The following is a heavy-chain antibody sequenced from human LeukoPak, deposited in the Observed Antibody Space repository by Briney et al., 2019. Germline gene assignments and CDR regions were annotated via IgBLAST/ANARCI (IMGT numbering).Heavy chain of an antibody. Sequence: PGGSLRLSCIASGFTFSNYGMNWVRQVPGKGLEWVSYISSSRTSLPYADSVKGQFTISRDNAGNSLYLQMNSLRAEDTAIYYCARGGAARPDYWGQGVLVTVSS. V-gene: IGHV3-21*06. CDR2: ISSSRTSL. CDR3: ARGGAARPDY. D-gene: IGHD6-6*01. J-gene: IGHJ4*02. CDR1: GFTFSNYG.